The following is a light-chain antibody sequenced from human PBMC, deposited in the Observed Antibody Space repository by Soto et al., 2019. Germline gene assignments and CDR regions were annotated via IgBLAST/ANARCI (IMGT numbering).Light chain of an antibody. Sequence: DIVLTQSPGTLSLSPGERASLSCRASQSVSSGHLAWYQQKPGQAPRLLIYGASSRATGIPDRFSGSGSGTDSTLTISRLEPEDYAVYYCQQYGHSLWTFGQGTKV. CDR1: QSVSSGH. CDR3: QQYGHSLWT. J-gene: IGKJ1*01. CDR2: GAS. V-gene: IGKV3-20*01.